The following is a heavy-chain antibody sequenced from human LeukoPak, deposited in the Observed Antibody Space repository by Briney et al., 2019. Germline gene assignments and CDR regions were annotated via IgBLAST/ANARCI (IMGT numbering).Heavy chain of an antibody. CDR3: AGHYRRSDFDY. J-gene: IGHJ4*02. D-gene: IGHD3-3*01. Sequence: PSETLSLTCTVSGGSISSYYWSWIRQPPGKGLEWIGYIYYSGSTNYNPSLKSRVTISVDTSKNQFSLKLSSVTAADAAVYYCAGHYRRSDFDYWGQGTLVTVSS. V-gene: IGHV4-59*08. CDR2: IYYSGST. CDR1: GGSISSYY.